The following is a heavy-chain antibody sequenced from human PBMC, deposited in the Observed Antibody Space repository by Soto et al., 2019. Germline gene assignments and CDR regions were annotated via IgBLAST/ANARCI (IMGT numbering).Heavy chain of an antibody. J-gene: IGHJ4*02. Sequence: QITLKESGPTLVKPTQTLTLTCTFSGFSLSASGVGVGWIRQPPGKALEWLAIIYWDDAKHYSPSLKSSLTTTKDTSKNQVVLTMTNMDPVDKATYYCANKGGGDRILDYWGQGTLVTVSS. CDR3: ANKGGGDRILDY. CDR1: GFSLSASGVG. D-gene: IGHD3-16*01. V-gene: IGHV2-5*02. CDR2: IYWDDAK.